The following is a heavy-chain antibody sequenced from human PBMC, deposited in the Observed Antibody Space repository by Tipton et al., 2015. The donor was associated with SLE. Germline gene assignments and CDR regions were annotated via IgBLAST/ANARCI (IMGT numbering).Heavy chain of an antibody. CDR1: GGSISGYF. CDR3: ARVTHIFHSYYNDV. Sequence: TLSLTCTVSGGSISGYFWSWILQPPGKGLEWIGYVHYRGSTNSNPALKSRVTMSVDTSKNQFSLKLGSVTAADTAVDYCARVTHIFHSYYNDVWGKGATVTVSS. J-gene: IGHJ6*03. D-gene: IGHD3-3*02. V-gene: IGHV4-59*01. CDR2: VHYRGST.